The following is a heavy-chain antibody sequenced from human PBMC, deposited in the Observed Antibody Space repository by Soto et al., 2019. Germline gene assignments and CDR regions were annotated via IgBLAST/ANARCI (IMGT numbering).Heavy chain of an antibody. CDR1: GYSISSGYY. CDR3: AGIYRIAVAGGFDP. J-gene: IGHJ5*02. Sequence: PSETLSLSCAVSGYSISSGYYWGWIRQPPGKGLEWIGSIYHSGSTYYNPSLKSRVTISVDTSKNQFSLKLSSVTAADTAVYYCAGIYRIAVAGGFDPWGQGTLVTVSS. V-gene: IGHV4-38-2*01. D-gene: IGHD6-19*01. CDR2: IYHSGST.